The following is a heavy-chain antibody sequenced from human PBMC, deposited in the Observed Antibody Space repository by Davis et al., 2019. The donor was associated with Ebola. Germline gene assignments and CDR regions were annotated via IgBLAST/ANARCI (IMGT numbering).Heavy chain of an antibody. CDR2: ISSSSSTI. CDR3: ARHDYGDSHFDY. V-gene: IGHV3-11*01. J-gene: IGHJ4*02. Sequence: PGGSLRLSCAASGFTFSDYYMSWIRQAPGKGLEWVSYISSSSSTIYYADSVKGRFTISRDNSKNTLYLQMNSLRAEDTAVYYCARHDYGDSHFDYWGQGTLVTVSS. CDR1: GFTFSDYY. D-gene: IGHD4-17*01.